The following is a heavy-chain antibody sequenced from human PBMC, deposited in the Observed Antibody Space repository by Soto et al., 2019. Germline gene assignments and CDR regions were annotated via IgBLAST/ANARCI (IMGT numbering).Heavy chain of an antibody. Sequence: GGSLRLSCAASGFIVSSHYMSWVRQAPGKGLEWVAVIWYDGSNKYYADSVKGRFTISRDNSKNTLYLQMNSLRAEDTAVYYCARVRVTMVRGVTYYYYGMDVWGQGTTVTVSS. J-gene: IGHJ6*02. CDR3: ARVRVTMVRGVTYYYYGMDV. D-gene: IGHD3-10*01. V-gene: IGHV3-33*08. CDR1: GFIVSSHY. CDR2: IWYDGSNK.